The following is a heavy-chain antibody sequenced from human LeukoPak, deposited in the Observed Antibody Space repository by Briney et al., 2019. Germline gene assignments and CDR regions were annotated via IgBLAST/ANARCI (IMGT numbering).Heavy chain of an antibody. CDR1: GFTFSSYA. CDR3: AKDRAAAGTPSY. J-gene: IGHJ4*02. D-gene: IGHD6-13*01. CDR2: ISGSGDST. Sequence: GGSLRLSCAASGFTFSSYAMSWVRQAPGKGLEWVSAISGSGDSTYYADSVKGRFTISRDNSKNTLYLQMNSLRAEDTAVYYCAKDRAAAGTPSYWGQGTLVTASS. V-gene: IGHV3-23*01.